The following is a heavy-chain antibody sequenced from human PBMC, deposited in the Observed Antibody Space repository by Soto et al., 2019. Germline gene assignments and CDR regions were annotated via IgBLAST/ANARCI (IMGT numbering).Heavy chain of an antibody. CDR3: ARGLILWFGELSRRGGYYYYMDD. V-gene: IGHV4-34*02. D-gene: IGHD3-10*01. CDR1: GGSFSGYQ. J-gene: IGHJ6*03. CDR2: INDSGNI. Sequence: QVQLQQWGAGLLKPSETLSLTCAVYGGSFSGYQWTWIRQTPEMGLEWIGEINDSGNINYNPSLKSRVTILVDTAKKQISLRLSSVTAADTAVYYCARGLILWFGELSRRGGYYYYMDDWGKGTTVTVSS.